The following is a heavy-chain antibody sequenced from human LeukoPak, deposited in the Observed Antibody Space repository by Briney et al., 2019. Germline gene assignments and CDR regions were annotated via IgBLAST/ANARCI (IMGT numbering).Heavy chain of an antibody. CDR3: AREGQSST. J-gene: IGHJ5*02. Sequence: PGGSLRLSCAASGFTFSSSSMNWVRQAPGKGLEWVSYISRSSETIYYADSVKGRFTISRDNAKNSLYLEMSSLRPEDTAVYYCAREGQSSTWGQGTLVTVSS. CDR2: ISRSSETI. D-gene: IGHD6-19*01. V-gene: IGHV3-48*01. CDR1: GFTFSSSS.